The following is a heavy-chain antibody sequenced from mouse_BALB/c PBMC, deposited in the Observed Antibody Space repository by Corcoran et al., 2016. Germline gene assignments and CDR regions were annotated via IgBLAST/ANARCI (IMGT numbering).Heavy chain of an antibody. D-gene: IGHD2-4*01. V-gene: IGHV1S34*01. CDR2: ISCYNRVT. CDR3: ARGGDYDGYYAWDY. CDR1: GYPFTGYY. Sequence: LVKTGTSVKISCKASGYPFTGYYMHWVKQSNEKCLEWIVYISCYNRVTNYNQKFKDQATFTVDTSSSTAYMQFNSLTSEDSAVYYGARGGDYDGYYAWDYWRQGTSVTVSS. J-gene: IGHJ4*01.